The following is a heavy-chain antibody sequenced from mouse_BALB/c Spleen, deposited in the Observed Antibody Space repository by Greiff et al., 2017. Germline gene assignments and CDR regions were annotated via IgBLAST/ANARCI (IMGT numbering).Heavy chain of an antibody. V-gene: IGHV1S137*01. CDR1: GYTFTDYA. CDR2: ISTYYGDA. D-gene: IGHD2-10*02. J-gene: IGHJ2*01. Sequence: QVQLQQSGAELVRPGVSVKISCKGSGYTFTDYAMHWVKQSHAKSLEWIGVISTYYGDASYNQKFKGKATMTVDKSSSTAYMELARLTSEDSAIYYCASEGYGNYFDYWGQGTTLTVSS. CDR3: ASEGYGNYFDY.